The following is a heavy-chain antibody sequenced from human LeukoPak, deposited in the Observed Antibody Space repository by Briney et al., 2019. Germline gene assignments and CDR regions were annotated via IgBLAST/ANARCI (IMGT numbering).Heavy chain of an antibody. Sequence: SETLSLTCTVSGGSISSYYWSWIRQPPGKGLEWIGHIYYSGSTNYNPSLKSRVTISVDTSKNQFSLKLSSVTAADTAVYYCARGDGDYVNWYFDLWGRGTLVTVSS. D-gene: IGHD4-17*01. CDR1: GGSISSYY. CDR3: ARGDGDYVNWYFDL. V-gene: IGHV4-59*01. CDR2: IYYSGST. J-gene: IGHJ2*01.